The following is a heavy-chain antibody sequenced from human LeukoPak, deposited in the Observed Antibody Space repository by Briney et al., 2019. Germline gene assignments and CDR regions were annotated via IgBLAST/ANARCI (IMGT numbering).Heavy chain of an antibody. J-gene: IGHJ3*02. CDR1: GYTFTGYY. Sequence: ASVKVSCKASGYTFTGYYMHWVRQAPGQGLEWMGWINPNSGGTNYAQKFQGRVTMTRDTSISTAYMELSSLRSEDTAVYYCATTDTAMVKGGAFDIWGQGTMVTVSS. D-gene: IGHD5-18*01. V-gene: IGHV1-2*02. CDR3: ATTDTAMVKGGAFDI. CDR2: INPNSGGT.